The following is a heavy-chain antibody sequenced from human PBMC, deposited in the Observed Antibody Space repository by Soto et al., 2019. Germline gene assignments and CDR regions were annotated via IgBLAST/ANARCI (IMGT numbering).Heavy chain of an antibody. Sequence: SETLSLTCTVSGGSISSYYLSWIRQPPGKGLEWSGYIYYSGSTNYNPSLKSRVTVSRDNAKNSLYLQMNSLRAEDTAVYYCARPTYYYDSSGPPAYWGQGTLVTVSS. CDR2: IYYSGST. J-gene: IGHJ4*02. D-gene: IGHD3-22*01. CDR3: ARPTYYYDSSGPPAY. V-gene: IGHV4-59*12. CDR1: GGSISSYY.